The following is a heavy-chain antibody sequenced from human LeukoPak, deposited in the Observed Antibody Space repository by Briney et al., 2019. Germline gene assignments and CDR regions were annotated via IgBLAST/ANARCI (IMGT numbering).Heavy chain of an antibody. Sequence: QPGGSLRLSCAASGFTFSSYAMSWVRQAPGKGLEWVSGISWNSGSIGYADSVKGRFTISRDNAKNSLYLQMNSLRAEDTALYYCAKETPSSRWGYDSSGSLDYWGQGTLVTVSS. CDR1: GFTFSSYA. V-gene: IGHV3-9*01. CDR2: ISWNSGSI. D-gene: IGHD3-22*01. J-gene: IGHJ4*02. CDR3: AKETPSSRWGYDSSGSLDY.